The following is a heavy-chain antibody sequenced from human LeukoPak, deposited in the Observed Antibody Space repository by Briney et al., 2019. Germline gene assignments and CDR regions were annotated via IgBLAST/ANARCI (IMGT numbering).Heavy chain of an antibody. Sequence: PGGSLRLSCAASGFTFSSYAMSWVRQAPGKGLEWVSGINWNGGSTGYADSVKGRFTISRDNAKNSLYLQMNSLRAEDTALYYCARDASSSSWYGMGYWGQGTLVTVSS. CDR1: GFTFSSYA. J-gene: IGHJ4*02. CDR3: ARDASSSSWYGMGY. D-gene: IGHD6-13*01. V-gene: IGHV3-20*04. CDR2: INWNGGST.